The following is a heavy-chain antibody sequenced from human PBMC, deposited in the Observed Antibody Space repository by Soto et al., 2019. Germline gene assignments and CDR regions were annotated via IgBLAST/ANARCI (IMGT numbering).Heavy chain of an antibody. CDR3: AKAPRDSGYYVDY. Sequence: HPGGSLRLSCAASGFTFSSYGMHWVRQAPGKGLEWVAVISYDVSNKYYADSVKGRFTISRDNSKNTLYLQMNSLRAEDTAVYYCAKAPRDSGYYVDYWGQGTLVTVSS. J-gene: IGHJ4*02. CDR2: ISYDVSNK. CDR1: GFTFSSYG. D-gene: IGHD3-22*01. V-gene: IGHV3-30*18.